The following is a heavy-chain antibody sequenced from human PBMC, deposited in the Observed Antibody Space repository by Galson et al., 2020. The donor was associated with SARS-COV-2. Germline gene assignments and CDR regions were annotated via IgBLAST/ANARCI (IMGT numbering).Heavy chain of an antibody. CDR2: IWYDGSNK. CDR1: GFTFSSYG. V-gene: IGHV3-33*01. Sequence: GESLKISCAASGFTFSSYGMHWVRQAPGKGLEWVAVIWYDGSNKYYADSVKGRFTISRDNSKNTLYLQMNSLRAEDTAVYYCARETLGYCTNGVCYTSYYGMDVWGQGTTVTVSS. D-gene: IGHD2-8*01. CDR3: ARETLGYCTNGVCYTSYYGMDV. J-gene: IGHJ6*02.